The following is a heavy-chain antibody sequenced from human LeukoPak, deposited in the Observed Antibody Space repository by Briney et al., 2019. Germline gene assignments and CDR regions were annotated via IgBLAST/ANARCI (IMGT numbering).Heavy chain of an antibody. CDR1: GYTFTGYY. Sequence: ASVRVSCKASGYTFTGYYMHLVRQAPGQGLEWMGWINPNTGDTNYAQKFQGRVTMTRDTSISTAYMELSSLRSDDTAVYYCARDLHWGPDYWGQGTLVTVSS. D-gene: IGHD7-27*01. V-gene: IGHV1-2*02. CDR3: ARDLHWGPDY. J-gene: IGHJ4*02. CDR2: INPNTGDT.